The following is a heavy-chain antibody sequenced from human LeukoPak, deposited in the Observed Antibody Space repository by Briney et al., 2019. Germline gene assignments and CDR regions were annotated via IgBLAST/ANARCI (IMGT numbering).Heavy chain of an antibody. V-gene: IGHV4-34*01. D-gene: IGHD2-2*01. J-gene: IGHJ1*01. CDR1: GESFSGYY. Sequence: SETLSLTCAVYGESFSGYYWTWIRQPPGKGLEWIGDISQSGDANNNPSLKSRVIISVDTSKNQFSLKLTSVTAADTAVYYCATQVVPAATLEYFQHWGQGTLVTVSS. CDR3: ATQVVPAATLEYFQH. CDR2: ISQSGDA.